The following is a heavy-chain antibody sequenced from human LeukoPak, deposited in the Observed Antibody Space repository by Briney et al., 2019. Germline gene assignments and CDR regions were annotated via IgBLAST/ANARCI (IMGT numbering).Heavy chain of an antibody. V-gene: IGHV3-23*01. CDR3: AKDLAPGYGDYVPLPWFDP. CDR1: GFTFSSYA. D-gene: IGHD4-17*01. Sequence: PGGSLRLSCAASGFTFSSYAMSWVRQAPGKGLEWVSAISGSGGSTYYADSVKGRFTISRDNSKNTLYLQMNSLRAEDTAVYYCAKDLAPGYGDYVPLPWFDPWGQGTLVTVSS. J-gene: IGHJ5*02. CDR2: ISGSGGST.